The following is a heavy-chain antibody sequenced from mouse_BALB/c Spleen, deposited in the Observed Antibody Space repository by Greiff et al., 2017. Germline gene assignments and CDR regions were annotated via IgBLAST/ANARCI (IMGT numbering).Heavy chain of an antibody. Sequence: VHVKQSGTVLARPGASVKMSCKASGYTFTSYWMHWVKQRPGQGLEWIGAIYPGNSDTSYNQKFKGKAKLTAVTSTSTAYMELSSLTNEDSAVYYCADYRYAMDYWGQGTSVTVSS. CDR1: GYTFTSYW. J-gene: IGHJ4*01. V-gene: IGHV1-5*01. D-gene: IGHD2-4*01. CDR2: IYPGNSDT. CDR3: ADYRYAMDY.